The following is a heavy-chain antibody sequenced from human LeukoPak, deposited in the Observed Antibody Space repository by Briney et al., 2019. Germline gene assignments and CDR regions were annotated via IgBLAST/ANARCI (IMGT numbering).Heavy chain of an antibody. Sequence: SVKVSCKASGGTFSSYAISWVRQAPGQGLEWMGGIIPIFGTANYAQKFQGRVTITTDESTSTAYMELSRLRSDDTAVYYCARGGYCSSTSCHIRDDAFDIWGQGTMVTVSS. V-gene: IGHV1-69*05. J-gene: IGHJ3*02. D-gene: IGHD2-2*02. CDR3: ARGGYCSSTSCHIRDDAFDI. CDR1: GGTFSSYA. CDR2: IIPIFGTA.